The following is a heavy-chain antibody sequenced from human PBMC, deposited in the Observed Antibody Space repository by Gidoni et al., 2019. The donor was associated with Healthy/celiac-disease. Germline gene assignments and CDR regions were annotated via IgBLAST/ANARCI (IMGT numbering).Heavy chain of an antibody. Sequence: EGQLVESGGGLVQPGRSLRIYCAASGVTLDDYAMHWVRQAPGKGLEWVSGISWNSGIIGYADSVKGRFTISSDNAKNSLYLQMNSLRAEDTALYYCAKDAQYGGNSNRYFDLWGRGTLVTVSS. CDR1: GVTLDDYA. CDR3: AKDAQYGGNSNRYFDL. J-gene: IGHJ2*01. V-gene: IGHV3-9*01. D-gene: IGHD2-21*02. CDR2: ISWNSGII.